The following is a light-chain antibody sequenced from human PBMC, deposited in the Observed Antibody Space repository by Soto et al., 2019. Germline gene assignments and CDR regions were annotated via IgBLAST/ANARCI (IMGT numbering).Light chain of an antibody. CDR1: QPIGTS. V-gene: IGKV1-39*01. CDR3: QQGYTSPWT. J-gene: IGKJ1*01. Sequence: QMTQSPSTLSASVGDSVTVTCRASQPIGTSLHWYQQKPGKAPKVLISAASRLQSGVSSRFSGSGSGTHFALTISNLQPEDFATYYCQQGYTSPWTFGQGTKVDIK. CDR2: AAS.